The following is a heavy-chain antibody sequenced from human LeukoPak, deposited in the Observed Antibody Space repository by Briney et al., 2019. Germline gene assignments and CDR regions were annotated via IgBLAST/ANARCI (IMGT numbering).Heavy chain of an antibody. CDR1: GGSISSYY. D-gene: IGHD4-17*01. V-gene: IGHV4-59*08. Sequence: SETLSLTCTVSGGSISSYYWSWIRQPPGKGLEWIGYIYYSGSTNYNPSLKSRVTISVDTSKNQFSLKLSSVTAADTAVYYCAGDDYGAAYAFDIWGQGTMVTVSS. CDR2: IYYSGST. J-gene: IGHJ3*02. CDR3: AGDDYGAAYAFDI.